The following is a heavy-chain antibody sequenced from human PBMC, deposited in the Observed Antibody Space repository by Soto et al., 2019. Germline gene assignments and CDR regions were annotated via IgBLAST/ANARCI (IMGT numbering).Heavy chain of an antibody. V-gene: IGHV2-5*02. CDR1: GFSLSGDGVG. D-gene: IGHD3-3*02. J-gene: IGHJ3*02. Sequence: QITLKESGPTLVKPTQSLTLTCTVSGFSLSGDGVGVGWIRQPPGKALEWLALIYWDDDQRYSPSLKTRLTITKDTSKNQVVLTMTNMDPVDTATYSCARAFGGTSWPNDAFDIWGQGTVVTVSS. CDR2: IYWDDDQ. CDR3: ARAFGGTSWPNDAFDI.